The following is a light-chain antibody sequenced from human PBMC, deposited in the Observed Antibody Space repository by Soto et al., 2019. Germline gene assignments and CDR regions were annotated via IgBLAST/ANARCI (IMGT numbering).Light chain of an antibody. Sequence: IQMTQSPSSLSASAGDRVTITCRASQGIISYLTWYQQKPGKAPKLLIYAASSLQSGVPSRFSGSGSGTDFALTISSLQSEDFATYYCQQYYTVPDTFGQGTKVEIK. CDR3: QQYYTVPDT. V-gene: IGKV1-39*01. J-gene: IGKJ2*01. CDR2: AAS. CDR1: QGIISY.